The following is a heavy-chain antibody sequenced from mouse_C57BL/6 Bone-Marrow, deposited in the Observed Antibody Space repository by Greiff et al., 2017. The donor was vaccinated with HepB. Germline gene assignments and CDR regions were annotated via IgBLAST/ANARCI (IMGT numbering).Heavy chain of an antibody. CDR3: AKGGTSWFAY. V-gene: IGHV1-22*01. J-gene: IGHJ3*01. CDR2: INPNNGGT. Sequence: EVKLQQSGPELVKPGASVKMSCKASGYTFTDYNMHWVKQSHGKSLEWIGYINPNNGGTSYNQKFKGKATLTVNKSSSTAYMELRSLTSEDSAVYYCAKGGTSWFAYWGQGTLVTVSA. CDR1: GYTFTDYN. D-gene: IGHD4-1*01.